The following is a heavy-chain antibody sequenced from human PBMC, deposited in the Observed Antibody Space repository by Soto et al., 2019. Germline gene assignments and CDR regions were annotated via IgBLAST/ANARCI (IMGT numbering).Heavy chain of an antibody. Sequence: QVQLVQSGAEVKKTGASVEVSCKASGYTFISYGISWVRQAPGQGLEWMGWISAYTGKTNYAQKFQGRVTMTTDTTTSTAFMGVKSLRSGGTGRFLLGGARFWHRRAGHLSHGVHGVEIDHWGQGTLVTVSS. CDR1: GYTFISYG. CDR2: ISAYTGKT. D-gene: IGHD3-16*01. V-gene: IGHV1-18*01. J-gene: IGHJ4*02. CDR3: GGARFWHRRAGHLSHGVHGVEIDH.